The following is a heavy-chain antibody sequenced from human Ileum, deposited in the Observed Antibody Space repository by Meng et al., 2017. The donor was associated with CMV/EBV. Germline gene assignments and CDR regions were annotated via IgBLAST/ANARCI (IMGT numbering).Heavy chain of an antibody. CDR1: AAAISSGSHS. Sequence: LRLQQSGPGLLEPAYTLSLTCTASAAAISSGSHSWAWFRQPPVKRLEWIGSMYFSGIADYNPSLKSRVTISLHATQKQFSLRLTSVTAADSAVYFCARDLTNKWFYYWGQGTLVTVSS. CDR3: ARDLTNKWFYY. V-gene: IGHV4-39*07. CDR2: MYFSGIA. J-gene: IGHJ4*02. D-gene: IGHD1-26*01.